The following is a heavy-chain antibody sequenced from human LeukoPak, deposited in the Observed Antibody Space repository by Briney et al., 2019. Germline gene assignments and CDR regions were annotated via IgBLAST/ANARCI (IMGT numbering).Heavy chain of an antibody. J-gene: IGHJ4*02. Sequence: PSETLSLSCAVYGGSFSGYYWSWIRQPPGKGLEWIGEINHSGSTNYNPSLKSRVTISVDTSKNQFSLKLSSVTAADTAVYYCARRGAARPFDYWGQGTLVTVSS. CDR3: ARRGAARPFDY. D-gene: IGHD5-18*01. V-gene: IGHV4-34*01. CDR1: GGSFSGYY. CDR2: INHSGST.